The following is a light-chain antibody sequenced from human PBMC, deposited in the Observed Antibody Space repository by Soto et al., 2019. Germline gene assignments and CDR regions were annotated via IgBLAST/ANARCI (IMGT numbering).Light chain of an antibody. CDR2: DVS. CDR1: SSDVGTYNY. J-gene: IGLJ2*01. Sequence: QSALTQPRSVSGSPKQSVTISCTGTSSDVGTYNYVSWFQQHPGKAPKLMISDVSKRPSGVPDRFSGSKSGNTASLTISGLQAEDEADYYCCSYAGSYILLFGGGTKLTV. V-gene: IGLV2-11*01. CDR3: CSYAGSYILL.